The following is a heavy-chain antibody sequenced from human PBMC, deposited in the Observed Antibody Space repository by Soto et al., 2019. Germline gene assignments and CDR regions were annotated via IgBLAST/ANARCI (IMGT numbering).Heavy chain of an antibody. CDR3: ARDGDYQGFYYYYGMDV. CDR1: GGSISNYY. CDR2: IYYSGTT. J-gene: IGHJ6*02. V-gene: IGHV4-59*01. D-gene: IGHD4-17*01. Sequence: SETLSLTCTVSGGSISNYYWSWIRQPPGKGLEWIGYIYYSGTTNYNPSLKSRVTISVDTSRNQFSLELSSVTAADTAVYYCARDGDYQGFYYYYGMDVWGQGATVTV.